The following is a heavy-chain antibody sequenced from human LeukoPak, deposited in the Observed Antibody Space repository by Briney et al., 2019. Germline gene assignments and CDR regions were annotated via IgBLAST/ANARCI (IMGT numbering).Heavy chain of an antibody. V-gene: IGHV4-39*07. Sequence: SETLSLTCTVSGGSISSSSYYWGWIRQPPGKGLEWIGTIYYSGTTYYNPSLKSRVTMSVDTSKNQFSLKLSSVTAADTAVYYCARDGQIAAAGNDAFDIWGQGTMVTVSS. D-gene: IGHD6-13*01. J-gene: IGHJ3*02. CDR3: ARDGQIAAAGNDAFDI. CDR1: GGSISSSSYY. CDR2: IYYSGTT.